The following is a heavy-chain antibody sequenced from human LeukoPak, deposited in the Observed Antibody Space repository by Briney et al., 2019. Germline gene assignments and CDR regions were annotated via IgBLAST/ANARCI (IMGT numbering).Heavy chain of an antibody. V-gene: IGHV1-18*01. D-gene: IGHD3-10*01. CDR3: ASNRPYGSGRGQYYYYYMDV. J-gene: IGHJ6*03. CDR1: GYTFTSYA. Sequence: GDSVKASCKASGYTFTSYAISWVRQAPGQGLEWMGWISADNGNTDYAQRFQGRVTMTTDTSTSTAYMELRSLRSEDTAVYYCASNRPYGSGRGQYYYYYMDVWGKGTTVTVSS. CDR2: ISADNGNT.